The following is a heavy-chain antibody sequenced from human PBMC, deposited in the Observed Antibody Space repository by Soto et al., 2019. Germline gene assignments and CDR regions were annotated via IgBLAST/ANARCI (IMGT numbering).Heavy chain of an antibody. D-gene: IGHD6-19*01. V-gene: IGHV1-69*06. Sequence: VQLLESGGGLVQPGGSLRLSCAASGFTFSSYAISWVRQAPGQGLEWMGGIIPIFGTANYAQKFQGRVTITADKSTSTAYMELSSLRSEDTAVYYCARKTGSGWYYYYGMDVWGQGTTVTVSS. J-gene: IGHJ6*02. CDR1: GFTFSSYA. CDR3: ARKTGSGWYYYYGMDV. CDR2: IIPIFGTA.